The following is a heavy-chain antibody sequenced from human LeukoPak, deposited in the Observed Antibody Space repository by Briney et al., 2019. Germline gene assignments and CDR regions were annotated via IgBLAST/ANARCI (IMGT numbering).Heavy chain of an antibody. CDR3: ASFTSGYNDKYFDY. CDR1: GGSISSGGYY. Sequence: SETLSLTCTVSGGSISSGGYYWSWIRQHPGKGLVWLGYIYYSGSTYYNPSLKSRVTISVDTSKNQFSLKLSSVTAADTAVYYCASFTSGYNDKYFDYWGQGTLVTVSS. V-gene: IGHV4-31*03. J-gene: IGHJ4*02. CDR2: IYYSGST. D-gene: IGHD3-3*01.